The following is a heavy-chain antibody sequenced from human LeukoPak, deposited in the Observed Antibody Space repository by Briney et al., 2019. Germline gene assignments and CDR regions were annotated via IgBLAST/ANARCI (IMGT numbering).Heavy chain of an antibody. Sequence: GGSLRLSCAASGFTFSNAWMSWVRQAPGKGLEWVGRIKSKTDGGTTDYAAPVKGRFTISRDDSKNTLYLQMNSLKTEDTAVYYCASWQLGSHYYYYYMDVWGKGTTVTVSS. CDR2: IKSKTDGGTT. D-gene: IGHD6-6*01. CDR3: ASWQLGSHYYYYYMDV. J-gene: IGHJ6*03. V-gene: IGHV3-15*01. CDR1: GFTFSNAW.